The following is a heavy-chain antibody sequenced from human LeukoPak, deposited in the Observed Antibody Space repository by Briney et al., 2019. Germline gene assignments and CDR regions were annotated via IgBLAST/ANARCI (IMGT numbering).Heavy chain of an antibody. Sequence: SGGSLRLSCGASGFTFSSYAMSWVRQTPGRGLEWVAGVSPSSGGTIYADSAEGRFTISRDNSNDTVYLQLSSLRAEDSALYYCAKVRGVYCSSPACYYYDAWGQGTPVTVSS. J-gene: IGHJ4*02. V-gene: IGHV3-23*01. D-gene: IGHD2-2*01. CDR2: VSPSSGGT. CDR3: AKVRGVYCSSPACYYYDA. CDR1: GFTFSSYA.